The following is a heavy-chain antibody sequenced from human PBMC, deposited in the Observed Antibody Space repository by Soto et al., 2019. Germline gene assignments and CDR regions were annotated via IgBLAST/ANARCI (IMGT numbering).Heavy chain of an antibody. CDR1: GFTFSEYY. J-gene: IGHJ4*02. CDR2: SKNKVSGYAT. Sequence: EVQLVESGGGLVQPGGSLRLSCAASGFTFSEYYMDWVRQAPGKGLEWVGRSKNKVSGYATEYAASVKGRFTISRDDSKNSLYLQMNSLKSEDTAVYYCASAITFGGLMDYWGQGTLVTVSS. D-gene: IGHD3-16*01. V-gene: IGHV3-72*01. CDR3: ASAITFGGLMDY.